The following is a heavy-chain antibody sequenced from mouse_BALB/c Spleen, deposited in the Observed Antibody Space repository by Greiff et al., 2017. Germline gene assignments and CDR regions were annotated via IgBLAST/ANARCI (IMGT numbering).Heavy chain of an antibody. J-gene: IGHJ2*01. CDR2: IDPSDSYT. CDR3: TRSGGYSSFDY. V-gene: IGHV1S127*01. Sequence: QVQLQQPGAELVKPGASVKMSCKASGYTFTSYWMHWVKQRPGQGLEWIGVIDPSDSYTSYNQKFKGKATLTVDTSSSTAYMQLSSLTSEDSAVYYCTRSGGYSSFDYWGQGATRTVSS. CDR1: GYTFTSYW. D-gene: IGHD2-12*01.